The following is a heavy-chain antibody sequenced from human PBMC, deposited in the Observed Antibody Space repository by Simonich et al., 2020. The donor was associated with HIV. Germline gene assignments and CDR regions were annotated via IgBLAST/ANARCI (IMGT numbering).Heavy chain of an antibody. CDR2: INHSGST. J-gene: IGHJ3*02. V-gene: IGHV4-34*01. D-gene: IGHD6-19*01. Sequence: QVQLHQWGAGLLKPSETLSLTCAVYGGSFSGYYWTWIRQSPGKGLEWIGEINHSGSTNYNPSLKSRVTISVDTSKNQFSLKLSSVTAADTALYYCARGLAGDAFDIWGQGTMVTVSS. CDR3: ARGLAGDAFDI. CDR1: GGSFSGYY.